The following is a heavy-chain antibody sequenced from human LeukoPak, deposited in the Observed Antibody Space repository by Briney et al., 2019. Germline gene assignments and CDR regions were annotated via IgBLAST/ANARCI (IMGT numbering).Heavy chain of an antibody. CDR2: IIPIFGTA. J-gene: IGHJ4*02. CDR1: GGTFIIYA. Sequence: EASVKVSCKASGGTFIIYAISWVRQAPGQGLEWMGGIIPIFGTANYAQKFQGRVTITTDESTSTAYMELSSLRSEDTAVYYCASPDYGDYAYFDYWGQGTLVTVSS. V-gene: IGHV1-69*05. CDR3: ASPDYGDYAYFDY. D-gene: IGHD4-17*01.